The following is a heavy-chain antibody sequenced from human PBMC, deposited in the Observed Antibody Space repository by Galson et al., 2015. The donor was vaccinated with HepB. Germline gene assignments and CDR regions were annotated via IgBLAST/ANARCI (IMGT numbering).Heavy chain of an antibody. CDR3: ARDSHYYYKHWYFDL. V-gene: IGHV3-23*01. CDR2: IRGSGGNT. CDR1: GFTFSSYA. J-gene: IGHJ2*01. Sequence: SLRLSCAASGFTFSSYAMRWVRQAPGKGLEWVSAIRGSGGNTYYADSVKGRFTIPRDNSKNTLYLQMNSLRAEDTAVYYCARDSHYYYKHWYFDLWGRGTLVTVSS. D-gene: IGHD3-10*01.